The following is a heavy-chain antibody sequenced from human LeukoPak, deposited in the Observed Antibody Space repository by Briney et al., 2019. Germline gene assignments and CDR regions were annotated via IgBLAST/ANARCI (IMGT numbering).Heavy chain of an antibody. V-gene: IGHV4-38-2*01. CDR1: GYSISSGYY. D-gene: IGHD3-3*01. CDR3: ASNKKYYDFWSGYYDDYYYMDV. CDR2: IYHSGST. J-gene: IGHJ6*03. Sequence: KPSETLSLTCAVSGYSISSGYYWGWIRQPPGKGLEWIGSIYHSGSTYYNPSLKSRVTISVDTSKNQFSLKLSSVTAADTAVYYCASNKKYYDFWSGYYDDYYYMDVWGKGTTVTVSS.